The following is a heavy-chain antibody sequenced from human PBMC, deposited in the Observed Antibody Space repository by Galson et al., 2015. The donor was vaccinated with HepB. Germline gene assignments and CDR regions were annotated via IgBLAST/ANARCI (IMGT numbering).Heavy chain of an antibody. V-gene: IGHV3-30*04. D-gene: IGHD1-26*01. CDR3: AREVGSGAFDI. Sequence: CAASGFTFSSYAMHWVRQAPGKGLEWVAVISYDGSNKYYADSVKGRFTISRDNSKNTLYLQMNSLRAEDTAVYYCAREVGSGAFDIWGQGTMVTVSS. J-gene: IGHJ3*02. CDR2: ISYDGSNK. CDR1: GFTFSSYA.